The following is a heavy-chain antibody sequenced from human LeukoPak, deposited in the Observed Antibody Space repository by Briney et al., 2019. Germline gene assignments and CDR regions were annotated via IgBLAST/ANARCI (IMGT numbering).Heavy chain of an antibody. CDR3: AKVSWANYFDY. J-gene: IGHJ4*02. V-gene: IGHV3-23*01. CDR1: GFTFSSYA. CDR2: ISGSGGNT. D-gene: IGHD6-13*01. Sequence: SGGSLRLSCAASGFTFSSYAMSWVRQAPGKGLEWVSAISGSGGNTKYADSVRGRFTISRDNSKNTLYLQMNSLRAEDTAIYYCAKVSWANYFDYWGQGTPVTVSS.